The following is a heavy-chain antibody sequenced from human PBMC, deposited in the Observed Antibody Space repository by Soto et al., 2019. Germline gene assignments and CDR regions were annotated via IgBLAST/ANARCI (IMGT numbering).Heavy chain of an antibody. J-gene: IGHJ6*02. D-gene: IGHD6-13*01. Sequence: ASVKVSCKASGYTFTSYDINWVRQATGQGLEWMGWMNPNSGNTGYAQKFQGRVAMTRNTSISTAYMELSSLRSEDTAVYYCARVAYSCSWYYSGSYPYYYYYGMDVWGQGTTVTVSS. CDR1: GYTFTSYD. CDR3: ARVAYSCSWYYSGSYPYYYYYGMDV. CDR2: MNPNSGNT. V-gene: IGHV1-8*01.